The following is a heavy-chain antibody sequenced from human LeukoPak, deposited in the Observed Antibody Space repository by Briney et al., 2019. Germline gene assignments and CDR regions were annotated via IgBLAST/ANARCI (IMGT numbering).Heavy chain of an antibody. D-gene: IGHD4/OR15-4a*01. Sequence: GGSLRLSCVASGFTFNNYAMSWVRQAPGKGLEWVANIKQDGSQTNYVDSVKGRFTISRDNAKNSLYLQMNSLSAEDTALFFCARRRYGEGFDVWGQGTMVTVSS. CDR3: ARRRYGEGFDV. CDR2: IKQDGSQT. CDR1: GFTFNNYA. V-gene: IGHV3-7*01. J-gene: IGHJ3*01.